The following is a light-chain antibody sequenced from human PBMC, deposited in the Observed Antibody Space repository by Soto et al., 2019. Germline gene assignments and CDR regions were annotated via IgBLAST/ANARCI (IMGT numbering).Light chain of an antibody. CDR1: QSVSSGN. CDR2: GAS. CDR3: QQYGSSPPAT. V-gene: IGKV3-20*01. Sequence: EIVLTQSSGTLSLSPGERATLSCRASQSVSSGNLAWYQQKPGQAPRLLIYGASSRATGIPDRFSGSGSGTDFTLTIGRLEPEDFAVYYCQQYGSSPPATFGQGTNLEIK. J-gene: IGKJ2*01.